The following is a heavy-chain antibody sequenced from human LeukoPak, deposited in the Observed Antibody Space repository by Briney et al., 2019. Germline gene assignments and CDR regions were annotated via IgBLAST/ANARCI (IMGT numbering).Heavy chain of an antibody. Sequence: ASVKVSCKASGYTFTSYGISWVRQAPGQGLEWMGWISAYSGNTNYAQKLQGRVTMTTDTSTSTAYMELRSLRSDDTAVYYCARPGDQYSSLYYFDYWGQGTLVTVSS. V-gene: IGHV1-18*01. D-gene: IGHD6-6*01. J-gene: IGHJ4*02. CDR3: ARPGDQYSSLYYFDY. CDR1: GYTFTSYG. CDR2: ISAYSGNT.